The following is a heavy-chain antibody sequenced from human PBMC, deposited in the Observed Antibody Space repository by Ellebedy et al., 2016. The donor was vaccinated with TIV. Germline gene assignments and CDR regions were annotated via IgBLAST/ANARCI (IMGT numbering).Heavy chain of an antibody. CDR1: GLSQYW. Sequence: GESLKISCVASGLSQYWMHWVRQLPGKGLEWVARIASDGVRTSYADPVKGRFTISRDNGMNTLYLQMNSLRVEDTAVYYCVKDTIWGDGYWEFDLWGQGAPVTVSS. V-gene: IGHV3-74*01. J-gene: IGHJ4*02. CDR2: IASDGVRT. CDR3: VKDTIWGDGYWEFDL. D-gene: IGHD3-22*01.